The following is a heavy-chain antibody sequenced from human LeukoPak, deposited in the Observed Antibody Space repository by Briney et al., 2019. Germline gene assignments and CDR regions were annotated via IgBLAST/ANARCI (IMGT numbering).Heavy chain of an antibody. CDR1: DYSISSGYY. CDR2: IYTSGST. V-gene: IGHV4-4*07. D-gene: IGHD6-13*01. J-gene: IGHJ4*02. Sequence: PSETLSLTCAVSDYSISSGYYWGWIRQPAGKGLEWIGRIYTSGSTNYNPSLKSRVTMSVGTSKNQFSLKLSSVTAADTAVYYCAREGLYSSSWYEELYYFDYWGQGTLVTVSS. CDR3: AREGLYSSSWYEELYYFDY.